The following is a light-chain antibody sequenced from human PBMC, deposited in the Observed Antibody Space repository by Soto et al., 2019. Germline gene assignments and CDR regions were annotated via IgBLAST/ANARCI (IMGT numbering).Light chain of an antibody. J-gene: IGLJ3*02. Sequence: QSVLTQRPSASGTPGQRVIISCSGSSSNIGSNSVNWYQQLPGTAPKLLIYSNNQRPSGVPDRFSGSKSGTSASLANSGLLSEDETVYYCQAYDSSLSAWVFGGGTKLTVL. CDR1: SSNIGSNS. V-gene: IGLV1-44*01. CDR3: QAYDSSLSAWV. CDR2: SNN.